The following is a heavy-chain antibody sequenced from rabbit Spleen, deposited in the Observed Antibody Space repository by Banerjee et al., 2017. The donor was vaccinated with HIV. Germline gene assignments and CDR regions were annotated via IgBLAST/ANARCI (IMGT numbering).Heavy chain of an antibody. CDR1: GFSFSSSYF. Sequence: QEQLVESGGDLVKPEGSLTLTCTASGFSFSSSYFLCWVRQAPGKGLEWIACIYTGSGGTTYYAGWAKGRFTISKTSSTTVTLRMTSLTAADTATYFCARGANSHGNGYDLWGPGTLVTVS. D-gene: IGHD6-1*01. CDR2: IYTGSGGTT. V-gene: IGHV1S45*01. CDR3: ARGANSHGNGYDL. J-gene: IGHJ3*01.